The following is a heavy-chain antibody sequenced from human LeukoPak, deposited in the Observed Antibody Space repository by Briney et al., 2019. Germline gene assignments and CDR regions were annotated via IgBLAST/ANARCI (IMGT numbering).Heavy chain of an antibody. J-gene: IGHJ6*03. CDR1: GNIFTGYY. D-gene: IGHD6-13*01. V-gene: IGHV1-2*02. CDR3: ARQRGYERNYYYYYMDV. Sequence: ASVKVSCKASGNIFTGYYMHWVRQAPGQGLEWMGSINPNSGGIKYAQKFQGRVTMTRDTSISTAYMELSRLRSDDTAIYYCARQRGYERNYYYYYMDVWGKGTTVTVSS. CDR2: INPNSGGI.